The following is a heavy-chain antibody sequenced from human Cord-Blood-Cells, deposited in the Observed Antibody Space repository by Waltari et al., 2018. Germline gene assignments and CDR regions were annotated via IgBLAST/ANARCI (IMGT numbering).Heavy chain of an antibody. J-gene: IGHJ6*02. Sequence: QVQLVQSGAEVKKPGASVKVSCTASGYTFTGYYMHWVRQAPGQGLEWMGWINPNSGGTNYAQKFQGWVTMTRDTSISTAYMELSRLRSDDTAVYYCARGVPTGTTAVVISGGMDVWGQGTTVTVSS. D-gene: IGHD1-1*01. CDR1: GYTFTGYY. CDR3: ARGVPTGTTAVVISGGMDV. V-gene: IGHV1-2*04. CDR2: INPNSGGT.